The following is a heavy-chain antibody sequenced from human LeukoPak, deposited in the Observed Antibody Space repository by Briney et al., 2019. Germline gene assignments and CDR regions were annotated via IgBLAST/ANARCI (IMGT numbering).Heavy chain of an antibody. D-gene: IGHD3-22*01. Sequence: PGGSLRLSCAASGFTFNSYWMYWVRQAPGKGLVWVSRINGDGSRTGYADSVKGRCTISRDNAKNTLYLQMNSLRVEDTAVYYCARARITFYYDSNGPYFDYWGQGNLVTVSS. V-gene: IGHV3-74*01. J-gene: IGHJ4*02. CDR2: INGDGSRT. CDR1: GFTFNSYW. CDR3: ARARITFYYDSNGPYFDY.